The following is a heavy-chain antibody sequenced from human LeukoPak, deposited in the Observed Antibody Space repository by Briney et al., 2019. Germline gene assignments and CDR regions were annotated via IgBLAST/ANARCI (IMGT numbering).Heavy chain of an antibody. V-gene: IGHV4-59*01. J-gene: IGHJ4*02. CDR3: ARLREIPVFGVVTKSTSYFDY. D-gene: IGHD3-3*01. CDR2: IHYSGST. CDR1: GGSISSYY. Sequence: SETLPLTCTVSGGSISSYYWSWIWQPPGKGLEWIGYIHYSGSTNYNPSLKSRVTISGDTSKNQFSLKLSSVTAADTAVYYCARLREIPVFGVVTKSTSYFDYWGQGTLVTVSS.